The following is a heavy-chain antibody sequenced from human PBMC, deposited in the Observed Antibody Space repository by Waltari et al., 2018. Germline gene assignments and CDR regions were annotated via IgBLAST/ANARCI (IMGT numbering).Heavy chain of an antibody. CDR2: IVGGMGNT. V-gene: IGHV1-58*01. D-gene: IGHD6-19*01. CDR1: GFTFNSSA. J-gene: IGHJ3*02. Sequence: QMHLVQSGPEVKKPGTSVSVSCKASGFTFNSSAVQWVRQARGQRLEWIGWIVGGMGNTNYAQKFHERVNITRDMSKSTADMELSSLRSEDTAVYYCAADRGAYLAAVAAGACDIWGQGTMVTVSS. CDR3: AADRGAYLAAVAAGACDI.